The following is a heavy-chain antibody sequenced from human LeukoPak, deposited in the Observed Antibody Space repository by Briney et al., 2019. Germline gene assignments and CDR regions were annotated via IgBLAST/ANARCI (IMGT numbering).Heavy chain of an antibody. Sequence: RTSETLSLTCTVSGGSISSFYWSWIRQPPGKGLEWIGYIYYKGNTNYSPSLTSRVTISLDTSKNQFSLKLSSLTAADTAVYYCARSYSSGSYYSPFDPWGQGTLVTVSS. CDR2: IYYKGNT. J-gene: IGHJ5*02. V-gene: IGHV4-59*01. CDR3: ARSYSSGSYYSPFDP. CDR1: GGSISSFY. D-gene: IGHD3-10*01.